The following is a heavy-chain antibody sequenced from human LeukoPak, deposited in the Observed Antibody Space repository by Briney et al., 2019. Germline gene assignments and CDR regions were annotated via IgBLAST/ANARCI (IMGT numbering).Heavy chain of an antibody. D-gene: IGHD2-21*01. CDR3: ARSMTVDY. CDR1: GYTFTSYY. J-gene: IGHJ4*02. Sequence: ASLKVSWKTSGYTFTSYYMHCVRHAPGQWLEWMGIINPGGGSTSDAQKFQGRVTMTRDTSTSTVYMELSSLRSEDTAVYYCARSMTVDYWGQGTLVTVSS. CDR2: INPGGGST. V-gene: IGHV1-46*01.